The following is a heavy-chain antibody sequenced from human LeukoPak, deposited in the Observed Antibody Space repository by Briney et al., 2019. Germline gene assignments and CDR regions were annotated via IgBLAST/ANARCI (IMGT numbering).Heavy chain of an antibody. CDR2: INSGGST. J-gene: IGHJ5*02. V-gene: IGHV3-53*01. Sequence: GGSLRLSCATSGFTLSNAWTNWVRQAPGKGLEWVSVINSGGSTYYADSVKGRFTISRDNFKNTLYLQMNSLRAEDTAVYYCARESTLGWFDPWGQGTLVTVSS. CDR3: ARESTLGWFDP. CDR1: GFTLSNAW.